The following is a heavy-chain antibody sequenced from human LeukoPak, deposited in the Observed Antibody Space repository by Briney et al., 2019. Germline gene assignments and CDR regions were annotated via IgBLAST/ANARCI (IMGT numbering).Heavy chain of an antibody. D-gene: IGHD2-2*01. CDR3: ARGVVPAAFDY. CDR1: GSTFSSYS. J-gene: IGHJ4*02. V-gene: IGHV3-21*01. CDR2: ISSSSDHI. Sequence: GGSLRLSCAASGSTFSSYSMSWVRQAPGKGLEWVSSISSSSDHIAYADSVKGRFTISRDNAKNALYLQVNSLRAEDTAVYYCARGVVPAAFDYWGQGTLVTVSS.